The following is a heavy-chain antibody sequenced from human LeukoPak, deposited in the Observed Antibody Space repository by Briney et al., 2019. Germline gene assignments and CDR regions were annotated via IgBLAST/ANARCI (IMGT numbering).Heavy chain of an antibody. V-gene: IGHV3-7*01. CDR2: LNQDGSVK. Sequence: PGGSLRLSCAVSGFTISTYWMSWVRQAPGKGLKWVANLNQDGSVKYYVDSVKGRFTISRDNAKNSLFLHMNSLRAEDTAVYYCARERSSREADYWGQGTLVTVSS. D-gene: IGHD3-10*01. J-gene: IGHJ4*02. CDR1: GFTISTYW. CDR3: ARERSSREADY.